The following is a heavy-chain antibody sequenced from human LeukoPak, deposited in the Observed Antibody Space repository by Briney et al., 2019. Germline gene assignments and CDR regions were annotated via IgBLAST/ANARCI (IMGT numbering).Heavy chain of an antibody. CDR1: GFTFSSYT. V-gene: IGHV3-21*01. J-gene: IGHJ4*02. CDR2: ISSSSHI. Sequence: GGSPRLSCAASGFTFSSYTMNWVRQAPGKGLEWVSSISSSSHIYYTDSVKGRFTISRDNAKTSLNLQVNSLRAEDTAVYYCARGDKSSGWYFLDYWGRGTLVTVSS. CDR3: ARGDKSSGWYFLDY. D-gene: IGHD6-19*01.